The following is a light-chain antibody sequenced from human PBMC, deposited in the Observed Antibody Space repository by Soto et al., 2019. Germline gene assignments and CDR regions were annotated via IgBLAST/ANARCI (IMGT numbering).Light chain of an antibody. J-gene: IGKJ4*01. Sequence: EIVLTQSPATLSLSPGERATLSCRASQSVNSYLAWYQQKRGQAPRLLIYDASNRATGIPARFSGSGSGTDFTLTISSLEPEDFAVYFCHQRSNWPLTFGGGIKVEIK. CDR3: HQRSNWPLT. V-gene: IGKV3-11*01. CDR1: QSVNSY. CDR2: DAS.